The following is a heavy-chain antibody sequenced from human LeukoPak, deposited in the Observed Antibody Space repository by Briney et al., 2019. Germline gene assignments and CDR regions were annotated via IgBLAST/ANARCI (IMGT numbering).Heavy chain of an antibody. CDR1: GYTFKYYW. D-gene: IGHD6-19*01. V-gene: IGHV5-51*01. CDR2: IYPDDSDT. CDR3: ARLSIAVAGTFDY. J-gene: IGHJ4*02. Sequence: RGESLKISCTGSGYTFKYYWIGWVRQMPGKGLEWMGIIYPDDSDTKYSPSFQGQVTISADKSINTAYLLWRSLKASDTAMYYCARLSIAVAGTFDYWGQGTLVTVSS.